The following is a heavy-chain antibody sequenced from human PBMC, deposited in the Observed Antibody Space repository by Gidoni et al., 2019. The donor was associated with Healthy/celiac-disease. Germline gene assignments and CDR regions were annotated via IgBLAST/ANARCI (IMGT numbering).Heavy chain of an antibody. J-gene: IGHJ2*01. CDR1: GFTFSSYA. CDR2: ISGSGGST. V-gene: IGHV3-23*01. Sequence: EVQLLESGGGLVQPGGSLRLSCAASGFTFSSYAMSWVRQAPGKGLEWVSAISGSGGSTYYAYPVKGRFTISRDNSKNTLYLQMNSLRAEDTAVYYCAKSDRLRWLGWYFDLWGRGTLVTVSS. CDR3: AKSDRLRWLGWYFDL. D-gene: IGHD4-17*01.